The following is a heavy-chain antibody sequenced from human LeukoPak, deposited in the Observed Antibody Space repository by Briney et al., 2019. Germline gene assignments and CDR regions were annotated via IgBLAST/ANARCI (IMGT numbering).Heavy chain of an antibody. CDR2: VHYSVDT. CDR1: GDSITSTSYY. D-gene: IGHD6-13*01. J-gene: IGHJ4*02. Sequence: PSETLSLACTVSGDSITSTSYYWGWIRQPPGKGLEWIGGVHYSVDTYYNPSVKSRVTISVDTSKNQISLKLTSVTAADTAVYYCARLTALGTANDYWGQGTLVTVSS. CDR3: ARLTALGTANDY. V-gene: IGHV4-39*01.